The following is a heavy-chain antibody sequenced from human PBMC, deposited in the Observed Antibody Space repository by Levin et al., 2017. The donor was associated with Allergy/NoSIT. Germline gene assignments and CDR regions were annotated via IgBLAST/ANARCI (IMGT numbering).Heavy chain of an antibody. V-gene: IGHV3-7*01. CDR1: GFTFSLYY. J-gene: IGHJ4*02. D-gene: IGHD3-10*02. CDR3: ANYVRSHPFYYIDY. CDR2: IKEDGSEK. Sequence: PGGSLRLSCAASGFTFSLYYMSWVRQAPGKGLEWVANIKEDGSEKYYADSVKGRFTISRDNADNSLFLQMNSLRAEDSAVYYCANYVRSHPFYYIDYWGQGTLVTVSS.